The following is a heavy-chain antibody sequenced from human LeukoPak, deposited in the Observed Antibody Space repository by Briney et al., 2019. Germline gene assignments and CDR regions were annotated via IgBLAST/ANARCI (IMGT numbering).Heavy chain of an antibody. D-gene: IGHD3-10*01. J-gene: IGHJ4*02. CDR2: ISGDGGTT. V-gene: IGHV3-23*01. CDR3: AKKIDYYGSGSYGY. Sequence: GGSLRLSCAASGYTFSSYAMSWVRQVPGKGLEWVSAISGDGGTTYYADSVKGRFTISRDNSKNTLYLQLNSLRAEDTAAYYCAKKIDYYGSGSYGYWGQGTLVTVSS. CDR1: GYTFSSYA.